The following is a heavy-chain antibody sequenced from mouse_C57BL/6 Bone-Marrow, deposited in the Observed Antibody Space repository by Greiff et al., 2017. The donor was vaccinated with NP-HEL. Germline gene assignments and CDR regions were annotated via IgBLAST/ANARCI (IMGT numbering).Heavy chain of an antibody. J-gene: IGHJ2*01. V-gene: IGHV6-3*01. CDR2: IRLKSDDYAT. D-gene: IGHD2-1*01. CDR3: TGLWGNYDDYFDY. Sequence: EVKLVESGGGLVQPGGSMKLSCVASGFTFSNYWMNWVRQSPEKGLEWVAQIRLKSDDYATHYAESVKGRFTISRDACKGSVYLQMNNLRAEDTGIYYCTGLWGNYDDYFDYWGQGTTLTVSS. CDR1: GFTFSNYW.